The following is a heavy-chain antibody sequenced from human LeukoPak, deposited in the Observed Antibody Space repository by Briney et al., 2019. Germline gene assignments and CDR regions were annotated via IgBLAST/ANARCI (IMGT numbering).Heavy chain of an antibody. V-gene: IGHV1-18*04. D-gene: IGHD5-18*01. CDR3: ARAYSYGYGPLDY. J-gene: IGHJ4*02. CDR2: ISTDNGNT. CDR1: GYTFTDYY. Sequence: ASVKVSCKASGYTFTDYYMHWVRQAPGQGLEWMGWISTDNGNTDYAQNLQGRVTMTTDTSTGTAYMEVRSLRSDDTAVYYCARAYSYGYGPLDYWGQGTLVTVSS.